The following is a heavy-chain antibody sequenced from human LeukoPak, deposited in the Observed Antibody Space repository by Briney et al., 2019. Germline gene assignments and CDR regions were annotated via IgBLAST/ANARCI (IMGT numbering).Heavy chain of an antibody. CDR2: ISTYNSNT. J-gene: IGHJ4*02. Sequence: APGKVSCKASGYTFTSYAISWVRQAPGQGLEWMGWISTYNSNTNTAQKLPGRVIMATGTSTSTAYMELRSLRSDDTAVYYCARERGYDFWSGYYTGDYDYWGQGTLVTVSS. CDR3: ARERGYDFWSGYYTGDYDY. V-gene: IGHV1-18*01. D-gene: IGHD3-3*01. CDR1: GYTFTSYA.